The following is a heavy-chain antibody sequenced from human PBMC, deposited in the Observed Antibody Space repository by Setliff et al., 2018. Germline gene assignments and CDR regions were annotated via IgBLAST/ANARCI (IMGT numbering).Heavy chain of an antibody. CDR2: INHRGST. D-gene: IGHD6-6*01. CDR3: ARGRNIAARLLDS. J-gene: IGHJ4*02. CDR1: GGTFSDYY. V-gene: IGHV4-34*01. Sequence: SETLSLTCAACGGTFSDYYWTWIRQPPGKGLEWVGEINHRGSTTYNQSLKSRVTISVDTPKDQFSLKVISMTAADTAVYYCARGRNIAARLLDSWGQGTLVTVSS.